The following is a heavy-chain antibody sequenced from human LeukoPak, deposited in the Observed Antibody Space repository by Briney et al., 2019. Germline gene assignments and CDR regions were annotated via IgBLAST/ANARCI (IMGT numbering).Heavy chain of an antibody. V-gene: IGHV1-69*13. Sequence: SVKVSCKASGGTFSGYAISWVRQAPGQGLEWMGGIIPIFGTANYAQKFQGRATITADESTSTAYMELSSLRSEDTAVYYCARGYLGYYYYYMDVWGKGTTVTVSS. CDR3: ARGYLGYYYYYMDV. CDR1: GGTFSGYA. CDR2: IIPIFGTA. J-gene: IGHJ6*03. D-gene: IGHD7-27*01.